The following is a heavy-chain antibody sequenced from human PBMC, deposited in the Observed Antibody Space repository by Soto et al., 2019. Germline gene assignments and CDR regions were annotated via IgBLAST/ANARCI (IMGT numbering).Heavy chain of an antibody. CDR2: IYYSGST. CDR3: ARAGTRTRYFDL. Sequence: QVQLQESGPGLVKPSETLSLTCSVSVDSMRTYYWNWIRQPPGGGLEWIGHIYYSGSTNYNPSLQRRVTISVDPSKNPVPLNLTSVTAEDTAVYYCARAGTRTRYFDLWGRGTLVIVSS. D-gene: IGHD1-1*01. V-gene: IGHV4-59*01. CDR1: VDSMRTYY. J-gene: IGHJ2*01.